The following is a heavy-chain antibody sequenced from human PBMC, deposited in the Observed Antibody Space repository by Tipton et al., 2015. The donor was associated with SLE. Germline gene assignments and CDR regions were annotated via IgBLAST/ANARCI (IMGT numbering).Heavy chain of an antibody. V-gene: IGHV4-59*01. Sequence: TLSLTCIVSGASISPYYWSWIRQPPGKGLEWIGYIYSSGSTDYNPSLEGRVTISVDSSKNQFSLRLTSVSAADTAVYYCARDPSGYYSTSPYLWGQGTLVTVSS. CDR2: IYSSGST. D-gene: IGHD2-8*01. CDR3: ARDPSGYYSTSPYL. J-gene: IGHJ5*02. CDR1: GASISPYY.